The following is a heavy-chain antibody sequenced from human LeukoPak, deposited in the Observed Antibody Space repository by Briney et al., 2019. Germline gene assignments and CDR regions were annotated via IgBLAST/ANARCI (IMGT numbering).Heavy chain of an antibody. D-gene: IGHD3-10*01. J-gene: IGHJ6*02. CDR2: INSDGSST. V-gene: IGHV3-74*01. CDR1: GFTFSSYW. Sequence: GVSLRLSCAASGFTFSSYWMHWVRQAPGKGLVWVSRINSDGSSTTYADSVKGRFTISRDNAKNTLHLQMNSLRAEDTAVYFCARDYGRSRDYGMDVWGQGTTVTVSS. CDR3: ARDYGRSRDYGMDV.